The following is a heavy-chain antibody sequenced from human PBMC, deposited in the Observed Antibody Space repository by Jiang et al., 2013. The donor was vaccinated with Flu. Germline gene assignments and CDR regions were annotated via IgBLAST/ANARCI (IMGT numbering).Heavy chain of an antibody. CDR1: GGSISSGDYY. Sequence: SLTCTVSGGSISSGDYYWSWIRQPPGKGLEWIGYIYYSGSTYYNPSLKSRVTISVGTSKNQFSLKLSSVTAADTAVYYCAITLYGDYDFQLGYWGQGTLVTVSS. V-gene: IGHV4-30-4*01. CDR2: IYYSGST. J-gene: IGHJ4*02. D-gene: IGHD4-17*01. CDR3: AITLYGDYDFQLGY.